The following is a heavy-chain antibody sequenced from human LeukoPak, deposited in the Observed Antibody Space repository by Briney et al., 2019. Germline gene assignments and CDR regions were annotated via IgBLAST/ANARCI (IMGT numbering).Heavy chain of an antibody. V-gene: IGHV3-53*01. CDR2: IYSGGST. CDR3: ARDGGYSGYELYYYYYYMNV. CDR1: GFTVSSNY. D-gene: IGHD5-12*01. Sequence: GGSLRLSCAASGFTVSSNYMSWVRQAPGKGLEWVSVIYSGGSTYYADSVKGRFTISRDNSKSTLYIQMNSLRAEDTAVYYCARDGGYSGYELYYYYYYMNVWGKGTTVTVSS. J-gene: IGHJ6*03.